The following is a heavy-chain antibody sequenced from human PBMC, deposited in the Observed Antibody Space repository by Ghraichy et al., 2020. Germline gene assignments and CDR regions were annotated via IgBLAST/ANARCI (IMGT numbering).Heavy chain of an antibody. CDR3: ARYFDWSNSRGFDY. Sequence: GGSLRLSCVASGFSFSGSTMYWVRQAPGKGLEWVAVISYDGSNQYYADSVRGRFTISRDNSKTTLSLQMNSLTPEDTAVYYCARYFDWSNSRGFDYWGQGNLVTVSS. CDR1: GFSFSGST. D-gene: IGHD3-9*01. V-gene: IGHV3-30-3*01. J-gene: IGHJ4*02. CDR2: ISYDGSNQ.